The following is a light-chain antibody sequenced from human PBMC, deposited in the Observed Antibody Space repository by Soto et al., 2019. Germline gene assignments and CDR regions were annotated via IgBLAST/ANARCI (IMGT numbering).Light chain of an antibody. CDR1: QNISYY. J-gene: IGKJ1*01. Sequence: IQMTQSPSPLSASVGDRLTITCRASQNISYYLNWFQQRPGKAPQLLIFGASNLHIGFPSRFSGSGSGTDFALTISSLQPEDFVTYHCQQSYTTPWTFGHGTKV. CDR3: QQSYTTPWT. V-gene: IGKV1-39*01. CDR2: GAS.